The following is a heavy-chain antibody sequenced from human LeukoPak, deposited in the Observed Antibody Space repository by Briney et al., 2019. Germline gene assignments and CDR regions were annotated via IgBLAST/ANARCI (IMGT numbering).Heavy chain of an antibody. CDR3: ARQNFNSGRSFDY. CDR1: GDSVSSNVVT. CDR2: TYYRSKWYL. D-gene: IGHD3-10*01. V-gene: IGHV6-1*01. J-gene: IGHJ4*02. Sequence: SQTLSLTCGISGDSVSSNVVTWNWIRQSPSRGLEWLGRTYYRSKWYLDSAVTVKSRLTINPDTSKNQFSLQLTSVTPEDTAVYYCARQNFNSGRSFDYWGQGTLVTVSS.